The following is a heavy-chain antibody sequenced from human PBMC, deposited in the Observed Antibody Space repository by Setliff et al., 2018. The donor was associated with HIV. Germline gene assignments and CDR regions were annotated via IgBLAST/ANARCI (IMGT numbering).Heavy chain of an antibody. D-gene: IGHD3-22*01. Sequence: GASVKVSCKASGYTFSDYYIHWVRQAPGQGFEWMGRINPNTGGTKFAQKFQGSVTMTRDTSTSTVYMEMRGLRSDDTAVYYCGRNRGNGWYYYDSWGQGTLVTVSS. J-gene: IGHJ4*02. CDR2: INPNTGGT. V-gene: IGHV1-2*06. CDR3: GRNRGNGWYYYDS. CDR1: GYTFSDYY.